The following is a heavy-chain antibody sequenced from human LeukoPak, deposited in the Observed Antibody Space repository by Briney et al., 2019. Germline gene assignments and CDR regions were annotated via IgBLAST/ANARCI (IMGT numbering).Heavy chain of an antibody. V-gene: IGHV3-72*01. CDR2: SRNKVNSYST. J-gene: IGHJ4*02. Sequence: GGSLRLSCAASGFTFRDDYMDWVRQAPGEGLEWVGRSRNKVNSYSTEYAASVKGRFTISRDDSKNSLYLQMNSLKTEDTAVYYCAGGPCSSTTCQALTYWGQGTLVNVSS. D-gene: IGHD2-2*01. CDR1: GFTFRDDY. CDR3: AGGPCSSTTCQALTY.